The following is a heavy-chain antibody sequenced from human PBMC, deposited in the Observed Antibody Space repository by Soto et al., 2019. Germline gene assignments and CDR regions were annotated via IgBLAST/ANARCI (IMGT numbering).Heavy chain of an antibody. CDR1: GGTFSSYA. D-gene: IGHD3-10*01. J-gene: IGHJ6*02. Sequence: ASVKVSCKASGGTFSSYATSWVRQAPGQGLEWMGGIIPIFGTANYAQKFQGRVTITADESTSTAYMELSSLRSEDTAVYYCARDSLGRGYYGSGSYPYYYGMDVWGQGTTVTVSS. CDR2: IIPIFGTA. CDR3: ARDSLGRGYYGSGSYPYYYGMDV. V-gene: IGHV1-69*13.